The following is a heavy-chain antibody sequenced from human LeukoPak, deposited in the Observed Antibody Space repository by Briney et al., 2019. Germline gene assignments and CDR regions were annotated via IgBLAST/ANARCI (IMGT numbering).Heavy chain of an antibody. J-gene: IGHJ4*02. CDR3: ARHGYYYASSGYFDY. V-gene: IGHV4-59*08. CDR1: GGSISSYC. CDR2: NDYSGGT. D-gene: IGHD3-22*01. Sequence: SETLSLTCTVSGGSISSYCWSWIRQPPGKGLEGIGNNDYSGGTNYNPSLKTRVTISVDTSKNQFSLNLTSVTAAATAVYYCARHGYYYASSGYFDYWGQATLVTVSS.